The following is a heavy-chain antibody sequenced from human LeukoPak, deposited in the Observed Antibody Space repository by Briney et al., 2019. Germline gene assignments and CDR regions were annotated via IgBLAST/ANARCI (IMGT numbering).Heavy chain of an antibody. CDR2: IWYDGSNK. CDR1: GFTFSSYG. Sequence: GRSLRLSCAASGFTFSSYGMHWVRQAPGKGLEWVAVIWYDGSNKYYADSVKGRFTISRDNSKNTLYLQTNSLRAEDTAVYYCARTYGYSYGHIDYWGQGTLVTVSS. V-gene: IGHV3-33*01. J-gene: IGHJ4*02. D-gene: IGHD5-18*01. CDR3: ARTYGYSYGHIDY.